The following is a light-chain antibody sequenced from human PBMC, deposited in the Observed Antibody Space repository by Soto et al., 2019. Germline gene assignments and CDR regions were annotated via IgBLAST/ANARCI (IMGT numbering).Light chain of an antibody. J-gene: IGLJ2*01. CDR3: SSYAGSNNLV. Sequence: QSALTQPPSASGSPGQSVTISCTGTRSDVGGYNYVSWYQQHPGKAPKLMIYEVSKRPSGVPDRFSGSKSGNTASLTVSGLHAEDEADYYCSSYAGSNNLVFGGGTKLTV. V-gene: IGLV2-8*01. CDR2: EVS. CDR1: RSDVGGYNY.